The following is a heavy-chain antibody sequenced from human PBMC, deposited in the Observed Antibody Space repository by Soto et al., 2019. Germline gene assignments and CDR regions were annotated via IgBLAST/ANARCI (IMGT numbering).Heavy chain of an antibody. J-gene: IGHJ3*02. Sequence: SVKVSCKASGGTFSSYAISWVRQAPGQGLEWMGGVIPIFGTANYAQKFQGRVTITADKSTSTAYMELSSLRSEDTAVYYCARVWESMFRGVIRPAFDIWGQGTMVTVSS. D-gene: IGHD3-10*01. CDR3: ARVWESMFRGVIRPAFDI. CDR2: VIPIFGTA. CDR1: GGTFSSYA. V-gene: IGHV1-69*06.